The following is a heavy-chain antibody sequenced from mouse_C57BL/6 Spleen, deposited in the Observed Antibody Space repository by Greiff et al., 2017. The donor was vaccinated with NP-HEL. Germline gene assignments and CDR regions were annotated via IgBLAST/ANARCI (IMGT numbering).Heavy chain of an antibody. CDR1: GFTFSSYG. J-gene: IGHJ2*01. Sequence: EVQLVESGGDLVKPGGSLKLSCAASGFTFSSYGMSWVRQTPDKRLEWVATISSGGSYTYYPDSVKGRFTISRDNAKNTLYLQMSSLKSEDTAMYYCARHRLTGTGADYWGQGTTLTVSS. CDR2: ISSGGSYT. D-gene: IGHD4-1*01. V-gene: IGHV5-6*01. CDR3: ARHRLTGTGADY.